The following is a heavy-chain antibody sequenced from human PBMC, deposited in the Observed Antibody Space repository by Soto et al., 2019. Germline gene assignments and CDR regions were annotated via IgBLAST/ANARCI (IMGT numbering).Heavy chain of an antibody. CDR1: GYTFTNFG. D-gene: IGHD2-2*01. CDR3: ERDEIVVVPAAARRYYYYGMDV. CDR2: INPNSGGT. Sequence: ASVKVSCKASGYTFTNFGISWVRQAPGQGLEWMGWINPNSGGTNYAQKFQGWVTMTRDTSISTAYMELSRLRSDDTAVYYCERDEIVVVPAAARRYYYYGMDVWGQGTTVTVSS. J-gene: IGHJ6*02. V-gene: IGHV1-2*04.